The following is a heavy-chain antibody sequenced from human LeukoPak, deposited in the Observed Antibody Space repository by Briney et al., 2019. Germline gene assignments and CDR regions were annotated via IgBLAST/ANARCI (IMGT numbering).Heavy chain of an antibody. CDR3: ARGLSGSRIYSSSWYEGGNWFDP. D-gene: IGHD6-13*01. J-gene: IGHJ5*02. CDR1: GGTFSSYA. CDR2: IIPSLGIA. V-gene: IGHV1-69*04. Sequence: VASVKVSFKASGGTFSSYAISWVRQAPGQGLEWMGRIIPSLGIANYPQKFQGRVTITADKSTSTAYMELSSLRSEDTAVYYCARGLSGSRIYSSSWYEGGNWFDPWGQGTLVSVSS.